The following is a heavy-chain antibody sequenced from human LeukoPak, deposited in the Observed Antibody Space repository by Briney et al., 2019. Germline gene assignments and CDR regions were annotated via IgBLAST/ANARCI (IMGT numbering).Heavy chain of an antibody. Sequence: GGSLRLSCAASGFTFSSYWMNWVRQAPGKGLEWVANINQDGSEKYYVDSVKGRFTISRDNAKNSLYLQMNSLRAEDTAVYYCARDGFSSAINYWGQGTLVTVSS. D-gene: IGHD2-21*02. CDR2: INQDGSEK. CDR3: ARDGFSSAINY. V-gene: IGHV3-7*01. CDR1: GFTFSSYW. J-gene: IGHJ4*02.